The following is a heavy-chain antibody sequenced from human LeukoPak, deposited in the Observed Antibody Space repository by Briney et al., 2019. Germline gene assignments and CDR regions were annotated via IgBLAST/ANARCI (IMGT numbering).Heavy chain of an antibody. CDR2: IYHSGST. V-gene: IGHV4-4*02. CDR3: ARRSPYYYDSSGYYYFWFDP. CDR1: GGSISSNNW. J-gene: IGHJ5*02. D-gene: IGHD3-22*01. Sequence: PSETLSLTCAVSGGSISSNNWWSWVRQPPGKGLEWIGEIYHSGSTNYNPSLKSRVTISVDTSKNQFSLKLSSVTAADTAVYYCARRSPYYYDSSGYYYFWFDPWGQGTLVTVSS.